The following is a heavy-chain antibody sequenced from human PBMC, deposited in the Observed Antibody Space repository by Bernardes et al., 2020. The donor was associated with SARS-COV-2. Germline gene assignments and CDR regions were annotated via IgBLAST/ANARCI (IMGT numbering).Heavy chain of an antibody. V-gene: IGHV3-23*01. CDR2: ISGSGDKT. CDR1: GFAFSNYA. Sequence: GGSLRLSCAASGFAFSNYAMTWVRQAPGKGLVWVSTISGSGDKTYYADSVRGRFTISRDNSKNTLYLEMNSLRAEDTADYYCGRDPNGDYVGAFEFWGQGTMVTVSS. D-gene: IGHD4-17*01. CDR3: GRDPNGDYVGAFEF. J-gene: IGHJ3*01.